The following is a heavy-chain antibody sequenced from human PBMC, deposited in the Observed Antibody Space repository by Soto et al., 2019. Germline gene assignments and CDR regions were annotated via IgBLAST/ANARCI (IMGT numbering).Heavy chain of an antibody. CDR3: ARGGTYYYDSSGYYYEGLDY. D-gene: IGHD3-22*01. V-gene: IGHV1-69*13. Sequence: ASVKVSCKASGGTFSSYAISWVRQAPGQGLEWMGGIIPIFGTANYAQKFQGRVTITADESTSTAYMELSSLRSEDTAVYYCARGGTYYYDSSGYYYEGLDYWGQGTLVPVSS. CDR2: IIPIFGTA. CDR1: GGTFSSYA. J-gene: IGHJ4*02.